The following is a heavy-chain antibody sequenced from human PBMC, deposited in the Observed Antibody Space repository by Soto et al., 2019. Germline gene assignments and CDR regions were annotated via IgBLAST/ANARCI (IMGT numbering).Heavy chain of an antibody. CDR1: GYTFTSYE. CDR3: ARGYGRNFDF. CDR2: MNPNSGKT. J-gene: IGHJ4*02. V-gene: IGHV1-8*01. Sequence: GASVKVSCKASGYTFTSYEINWVRQATGQGLEYLGWMNPNSGKTAYVQKFQGRVTMTWDTSISTAYMELSSLRSEDTAVYFCARGYGRNFDFWGQGTLVTVSS. D-gene: IGHD3-10*01.